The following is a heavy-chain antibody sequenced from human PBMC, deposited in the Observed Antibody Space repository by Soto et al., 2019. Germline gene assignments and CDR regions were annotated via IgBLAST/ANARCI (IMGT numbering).Heavy chain of an antibody. Sequence: GGSLRLSCAASGLTFSTSWMSWVRQTPGEGLEWVAYINPDGGEKSYVDSVKGRFTISRDNAKNSLFLQMDTLRPEDTAVYYCARNSRWGQGTLVTVS. CDR3: ARNSR. CDR2: INPDGGEK. J-gene: IGHJ4*02. V-gene: IGHV3-7*01. CDR1: GLTFSTSW.